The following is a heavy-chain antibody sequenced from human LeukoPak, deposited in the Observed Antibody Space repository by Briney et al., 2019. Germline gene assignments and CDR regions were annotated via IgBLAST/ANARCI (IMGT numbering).Heavy chain of an antibody. J-gene: IGHJ5*02. V-gene: IGHV1-8*01. Sequence: GASVKVSCKASGYTFTSYDINWVRQATGQGLEWMGWMNPNSGNTGYAQKFQGRVTMTRNTSTSTAYMELSSLRSEDTAVYYCARSLQTYCSSTSCYRPYNWFDPWGQGTLVTVSS. D-gene: IGHD2-2*01. CDR2: MNPNSGNT. CDR1: GYTFTSYD. CDR3: ARSLQTYCSSTSCYRPYNWFDP.